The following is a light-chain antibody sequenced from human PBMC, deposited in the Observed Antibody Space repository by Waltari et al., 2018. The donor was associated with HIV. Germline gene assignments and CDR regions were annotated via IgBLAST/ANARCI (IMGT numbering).Light chain of an antibody. CDR2: RDS. CDR3: ATWDDSLNGVL. Sequence: QSVLTQPPSASEIPGQMVTISCTGGNSNVGSNYVYWYQQVPGTAPKLLVYRDSQRQSGVPDRFTGSKSGTSASLAISGLRSEDEADYYCATWDDSLNGVLFGGGTKLTVL. CDR1: NSNVGSNY. V-gene: IGLV1-47*01. J-gene: IGLJ2*01.